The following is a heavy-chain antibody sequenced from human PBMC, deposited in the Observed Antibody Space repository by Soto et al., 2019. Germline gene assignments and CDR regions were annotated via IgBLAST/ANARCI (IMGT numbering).Heavy chain of an antibody. V-gene: IGHV3-21*01. CDR2: ISSSSSYI. J-gene: IGHJ5*02. D-gene: IGHD1-26*01. Sequence: PGGSLRLSCAACGFTFSSYSMNWVRQAPGKGLEWVSSISSSSSYIYYACSVKGRFTISRDNAKKSLYLQMNSLRAEDTAVYYCARDRRGFIGGATRSWCFDAWGQGTLVTVYS. CDR3: ARDRRGFIGGATRSWCFDA. CDR1: GFTFSSYS.